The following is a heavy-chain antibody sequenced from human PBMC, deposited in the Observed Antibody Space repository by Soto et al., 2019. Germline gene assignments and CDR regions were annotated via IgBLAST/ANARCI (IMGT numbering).Heavy chain of an antibody. CDR2: HYSGGST. D-gene: IGHD1-26*01. Sequence: PGGSLRLSXAISGFSVSSNYLSWVRQAPGKGLEWVSVHYSGGSTYYADSVQGRFTISRDKSNNTLYLQMRRVRAEDTAVYFCARHRHPRGTVGATSPLDPWGQGTQVTDSS. V-gene: IGHV3-53*01. CDR3: ARHRHPRGTVGATSPLDP. CDR1: GFSVSSNY. J-gene: IGHJ5*02.